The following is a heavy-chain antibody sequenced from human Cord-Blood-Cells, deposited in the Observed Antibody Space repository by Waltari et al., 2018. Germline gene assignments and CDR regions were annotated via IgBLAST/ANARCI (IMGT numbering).Heavy chain of an antibody. CDR1: GFTFSSYW. Sequence: EVQLVESGGGLVQPGGSLRLSCAASGFTFSSYWLHWVRTAPGKGLVWVSRINSDGSSTSYADSVKGRFTISRDNAKNTLYLQMNSLRAEDTAVDYCALEPTGYYYYYGMDVWGQGTTVTVSS. CDR3: ALEPTGYYYYYGMDV. V-gene: IGHV3-74*01. J-gene: IGHJ6*02. D-gene: IGHD3-9*01. CDR2: INSDGSST.